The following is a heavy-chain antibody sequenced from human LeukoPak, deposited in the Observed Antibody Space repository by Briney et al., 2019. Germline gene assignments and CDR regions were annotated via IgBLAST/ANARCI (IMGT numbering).Heavy chain of an antibody. D-gene: IGHD3-22*01. CDR1: GGSISSGDYY. V-gene: IGHV4-30-4*01. CDR3: ARDYYDSSGSNLNWFDP. CDR2: MFHSGST. J-gene: IGHJ5*02. Sequence: SETLSLTCTVSGGSISSGDYYWSWIHQPPGKGLEWIGYMFHSGSTHYNPSLKSRVTISIDTSKNQLSLKLSSVTAADTAVYYCARDYYDSSGSNLNWFDPWGQGTLVTVSS.